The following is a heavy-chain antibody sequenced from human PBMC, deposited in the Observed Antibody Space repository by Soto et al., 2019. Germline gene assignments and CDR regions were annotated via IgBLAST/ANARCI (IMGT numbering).Heavy chain of an antibody. D-gene: IGHD6-6*01. J-gene: IGHJ4*01. CDR1: GGTFSSYA. CDR2: IIPIFGTA. Sequence: ASVKVSCKASGGTFSSYAISWVRQAPGQGLEWMGGIIPIFGTANYAQKSQGRVSITRDTSASTAYMELSGLASEDTAVYYCARDVSSALDYWGQGTLVTVSS. V-gene: IGHV1-69*05. CDR3: ARDVSSALDY.